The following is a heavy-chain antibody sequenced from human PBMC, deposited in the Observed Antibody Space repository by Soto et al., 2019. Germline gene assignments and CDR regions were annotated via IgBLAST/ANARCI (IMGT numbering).Heavy chain of an antibody. Sequence: VSLRLSCAAAGFTISGHARSWIRKAPGKGLEWVSIISGSGGSTSYADSVKGQFTISRDNPRNTLYLQMNSLRAEDTALYYFTKNSRTDVLSGYQQEWGQGPPVTVSS. CDR2: ISGSGGST. CDR3: TKNSRTDVLSGYQQE. J-gene: IGHJ4*02. CDR1: GFTISGHA. V-gene: IGHV3-23*01. D-gene: IGHD3-9*01.